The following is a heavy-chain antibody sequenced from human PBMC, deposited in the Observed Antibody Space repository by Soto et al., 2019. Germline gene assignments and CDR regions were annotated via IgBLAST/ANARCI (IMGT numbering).Heavy chain of an antibody. J-gene: IGHJ4*02. CDR2: IYYSGST. D-gene: IGHD3-3*01. Sequence: SETLSLTCTVSGGSISSYYWSWIRQPPGKGLEWIGYIYYSGSTNYNPSLKSRVTISVDTSKNQFSLKLSSVTAADTAVYYCARVNVDFWSGYYYYFDYWGQGTLVTVSS. CDR3: ARVNVDFWSGYYYYFDY. CDR1: GGSISSYY. V-gene: IGHV4-59*01.